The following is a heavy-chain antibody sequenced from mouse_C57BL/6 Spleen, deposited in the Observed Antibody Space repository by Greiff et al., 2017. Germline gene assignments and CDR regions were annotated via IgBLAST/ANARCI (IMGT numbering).Heavy chain of an antibody. CDR3: ATTVVAPGFAY. D-gene: IGHD1-1*01. CDR1: GFTFSDYG. CDR2: ISGGSGTI. V-gene: IGHV5-17*01. J-gene: IGHJ3*01. Sequence: EVKLMESGGGLVKPGGSLKLSCAASGFTFSDYGMHWVRQAPEKGLEWVAYISGGSGTIYYADTVKGRFTISRDNAKNTLFLQMTSLRSEDTAMYYCATTVVAPGFAYWGQGTLVTVSA.